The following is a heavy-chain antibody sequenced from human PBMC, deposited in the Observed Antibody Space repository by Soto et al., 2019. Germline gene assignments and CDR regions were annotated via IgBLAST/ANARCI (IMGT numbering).Heavy chain of an antibody. CDR3: ASAPCSSTSCPASEYYYYYMDV. D-gene: IGHD2-2*01. Sequence: SETLSLTCTVSGGSISSYYWSWIRQPPGKGLEWIGYIYYSGSTNYNPSLKSRVTISVDTSKNQFSLKLSSVTAADTAVYYCASAPCSSTSCPASEYYYYYMDVWGKGNTVTVSS. J-gene: IGHJ6*03. CDR2: IYYSGST. CDR1: GGSISSYY. V-gene: IGHV4-59*01.